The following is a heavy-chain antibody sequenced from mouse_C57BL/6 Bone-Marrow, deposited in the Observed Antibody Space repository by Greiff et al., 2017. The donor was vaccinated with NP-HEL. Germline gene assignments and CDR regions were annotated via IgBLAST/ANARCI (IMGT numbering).Heavy chain of an antibody. D-gene: IGHD2-12*01. V-gene: IGHV1-19*01. Sequence: VQLQQSGPVLVKPGASVKMSCKASGYTFTDYYMNWVKQSHGKSLEWIGVINPYNGGTSYNQKFKGKATLTVDKSSSTAYMELNSLTSEDSAVYYCARGVLLPYYFDFWGQGTTLRVST. CDR3: ARGVLLPYYFDF. J-gene: IGHJ2*01. CDR1: GYTFTDYY. CDR2: INPYNGGT.